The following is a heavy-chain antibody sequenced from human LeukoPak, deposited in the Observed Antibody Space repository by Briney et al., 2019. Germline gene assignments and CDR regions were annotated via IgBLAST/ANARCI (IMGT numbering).Heavy chain of an antibody. CDR2: INPNSGGT. Sequence: GASVKVSCKSSVYTFTGYYMHWVRQAPGQGLEWMGRINPNSGGTNYAQKFQGRVTMTRDTSISTAYMELSRLRSDDTAVYYCARGRRSGGSCYSDYWGQGTLVTVSS. D-gene: IGHD2-15*01. V-gene: IGHV1-2*06. CDR3: ARGRRSGGSCYSDY. J-gene: IGHJ4*02. CDR1: VYTFTGYY.